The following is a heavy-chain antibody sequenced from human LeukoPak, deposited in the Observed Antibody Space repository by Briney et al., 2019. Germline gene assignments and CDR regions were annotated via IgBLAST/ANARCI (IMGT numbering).Heavy chain of an antibody. CDR2: VYPGDSDT. J-gene: IGHJ4*02. CDR3: ARAAYDSSSYEGYY. CDR1: GYSFTSYW. Sequence: GESLKISCKGSGYSFTSYWIGWVRQMPGKGLECMGIVYPGDSDTRYSPSFQGQVTISADKSISTAYLQWTSLKASDSAMYYCARAAYDSSSYEGYYWGQGTLVTVSS. D-gene: IGHD3-22*01. V-gene: IGHV5-51*01.